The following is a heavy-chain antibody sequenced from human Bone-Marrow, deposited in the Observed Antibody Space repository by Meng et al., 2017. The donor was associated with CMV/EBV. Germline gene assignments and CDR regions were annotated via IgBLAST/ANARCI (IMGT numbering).Heavy chain of an antibody. J-gene: IGHJ3*02. V-gene: IGHV4-59*01. D-gene: IGHD2-2*01. CDR3: ARERIPAALNAFDI. CDR2: IYYSGST. CDR1: GGSISSYY. Sequence: SETLSLTCTVSGGSISSYYWSWIRQPPGKGLEWIGYIYYSGSTNYNPSLKSRVTISVDTSKNQFSLKLSSVTAADTAVYYCARERIPAALNAFDIWGQGTRVTVSS.